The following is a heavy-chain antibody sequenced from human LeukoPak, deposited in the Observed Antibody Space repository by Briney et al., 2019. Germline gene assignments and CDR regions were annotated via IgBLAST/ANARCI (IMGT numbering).Heavy chain of an antibody. Sequence: GGSLRLSCAASGFTFTDYYMSWVRQAPGKGLEWVSYITDTGATIYYVDSAKGRFTISRDNAKNSLYLQMNSLRAEDTALYYCARGYSPSIRTTGNDYWGQGTLVTVSS. CDR2: ITDTGATI. D-gene: IGHD1-1*01. CDR3: ARGYSPSIRTTGNDY. CDR1: GFTFTDYY. V-gene: IGHV3-11*01. J-gene: IGHJ4*02.